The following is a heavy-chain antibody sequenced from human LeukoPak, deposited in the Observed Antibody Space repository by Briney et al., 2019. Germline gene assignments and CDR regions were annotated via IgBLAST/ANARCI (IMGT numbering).Heavy chain of an antibody. J-gene: IGHJ3*01. V-gene: IGHV3-11*01. D-gene: IGHD2-15*01. CDR1: GFTFSDCY. CDR3: ARDRDGGGYTFDV. CDR2: ISSGGSTI. Sequence: PGRSLRLSCAASGFTFSDCYMSWIRQAPGKGLEWISYISSGGSTIYYADSVRGQFTISRDNAKKSLYLQMNSLRAEDTAVYYCARDRDGGGYTFDVWGQGTMVTVSS.